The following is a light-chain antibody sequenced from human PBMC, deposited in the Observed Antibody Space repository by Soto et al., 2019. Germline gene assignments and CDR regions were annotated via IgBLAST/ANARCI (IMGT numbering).Light chain of an antibody. CDR2: EVS. CDR3: NSYTRFSTYV. V-gene: IGLV2-14*01. J-gene: IGLJ1*01. CDR1: SSDVGLYDF. Sequence: QSVLTRPRSVSGSPGQSVTISCTGTSSDVGLYDFVSWYQQHPGKAPKLLIYEVSYRPSGVSSRFSGSKSGNTASLTISGLQAEDEADYYCNSYTRFSTYVFGTGTKVTVL.